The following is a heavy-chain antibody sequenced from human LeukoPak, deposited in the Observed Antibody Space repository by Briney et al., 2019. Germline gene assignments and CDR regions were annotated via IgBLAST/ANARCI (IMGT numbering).Heavy chain of an antibody. CDR3: ARENLKEYYDFWGGYYPGGLDY. D-gene: IGHD3-3*01. CDR1: GFTFSSYA. J-gene: IGHJ4*02. CDR2: ISSNGGST. V-gene: IGHV3-64*01. Sequence: GGSLRLSCAASGFTFSSYAMHWVRQAPGKGLEYVSAISSNGGSTYYANSVKGRFTISRDNSKNTLYLQMGSLRAEDMAVYYCARENLKEYYDFWGGYYPGGLDYWGQGTLVTVSS.